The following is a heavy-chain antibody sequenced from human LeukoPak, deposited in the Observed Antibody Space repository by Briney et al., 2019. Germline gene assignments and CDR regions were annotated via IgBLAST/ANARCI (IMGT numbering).Heavy chain of an antibody. CDR3: ARDGYYYDSSGYYYFTTFDY. CDR2: ISSSSSYI. Sequence: GGSLRLSCAASGFTFSSYSMNWVRQAPGKGLEWVSSISSSSSYIYYADSVKGRFTISRDNSKNTLYLQMNSLRAEDTAVYYCARDGYYYDSSGYYYFTTFDYWGQGTLVTVSS. J-gene: IGHJ4*02. V-gene: IGHV3-21*01. CDR1: GFTFSSYS. D-gene: IGHD3-22*01.